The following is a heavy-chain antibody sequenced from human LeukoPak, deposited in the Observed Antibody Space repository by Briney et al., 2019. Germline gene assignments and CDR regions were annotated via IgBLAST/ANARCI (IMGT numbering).Heavy chain of an antibody. J-gene: IGHJ4*02. Sequence: PGGSLRLSCAASGFTFSSYGMHWVRQAPGNGLEWVAVISYDGSNKYYADSVKGRFTISRDNSKNTLYLQMNSLRAEDTAVYYCAKDQGYYDSSGYHPFDYWGQGTLVTVSS. CDR1: GFTFSSYG. D-gene: IGHD3-22*01. CDR3: AKDQGYYDSSGYHPFDY. CDR2: ISYDGSNK. V-gene: IGHV3-30*18.